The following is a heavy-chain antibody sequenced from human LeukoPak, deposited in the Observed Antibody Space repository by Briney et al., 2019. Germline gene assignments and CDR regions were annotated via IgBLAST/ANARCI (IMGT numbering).Heavy chain of an antibody. CDR3: ARLYPSIPVAGSGNCFDS. CDR1: GYTFTDHY. D-gene: IGHD6-19*01. Sequence: ASVRVSCKASGYTFTDHYIHWLRQAPGQGLEHMGWINPNSGDMKYAQKFQGRVTMTRDTSINTAYMELRSLRSDDTAVYYCARLYPSIPVAGSGNCFDSWGQGTLVTVSS. J-gene: IGHJ4*02. CDR2: INPNSGDM. V-gene: IGHV1-2*02.